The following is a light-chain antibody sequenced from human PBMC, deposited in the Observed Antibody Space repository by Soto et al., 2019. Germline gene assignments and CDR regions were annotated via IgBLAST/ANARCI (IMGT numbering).Light chain of an antibody. CDR3: SSYTSSSTDV. J-gene: IGLJ1*01. CDR1: GSDVGGYDY. V-gene: IGLV2-14*01. Sequence: QLVLTQPASVSGSPGQSITISCTGTGSDVGGYDYVSWYQHHPGKAPKVMIYEVTNRPSGVSNRFSGSKSGNTASLTISGLLAEDEADYYCSSYTSSSTDVFGTGTKVTVL. CDR2: EVT.